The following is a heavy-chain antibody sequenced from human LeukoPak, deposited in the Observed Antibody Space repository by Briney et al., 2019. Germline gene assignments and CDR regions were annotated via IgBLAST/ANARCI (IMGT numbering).Heavy chain of an antibody. CDR1: GYTFTGYY. D-gene: IGHD5-12*01. CDR3: ATNLPGIHYGGYGY. V-gene: IGHV1-2*02. J-gene: IGHJ4*02. CDR2: INPNSGGT. Sequence: ASVKVSCKASGYTFTGYYMHWVRQAPGQGLEWMGWINPNSGGTNYAQKFQGRVTMTEDTSTDTAYMELSSLRSEDTAVYYCATNLPGIHYGGYGYWGQGTLVTVSS.